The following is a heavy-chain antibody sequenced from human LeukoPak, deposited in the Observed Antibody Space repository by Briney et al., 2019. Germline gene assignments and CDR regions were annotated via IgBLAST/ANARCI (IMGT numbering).Heavy chain of an antibody. Sequence: GWSVTLSCLAAGFTFRSYAMSWVRHAPGNELKWVSAISRSGGDTEYADSVKGRFTISRDNSKNTLYMQMNSLRAEDAAVYYCAKCGTTCYANAFYIWGQGTMVTVSS. CDR3: AKCGTTCYANAFYI. CDR2: ISRSGGDT. D-gene: IGHD2-2*01. V-gene: IGHV3-23*01. J-gene: IGHJ3*02. CDR1: GFTFRSYA.